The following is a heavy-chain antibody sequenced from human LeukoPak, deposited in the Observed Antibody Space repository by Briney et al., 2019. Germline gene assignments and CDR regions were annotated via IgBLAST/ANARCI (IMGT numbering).Heavy chain of an antibody. CDR2: IYYSGST. Sequence: SETLSLTCTVSGVSISSYYWSWIRQPPGKGLEWIGYIYYSGSTNYNPSLKSRVTISVDTSKNQLSLKLSSVTAADTAVYYCARDLGGFGYGGNDAFDIWGQGTMVTVSS. V-gene: IGHV4-59*01. J-gene: IGHJ3*02. D-gene: IGHD4-23*01. CDR1: GVSISSYY. CDR3: ARDLGGFGYGGNDAFDI.